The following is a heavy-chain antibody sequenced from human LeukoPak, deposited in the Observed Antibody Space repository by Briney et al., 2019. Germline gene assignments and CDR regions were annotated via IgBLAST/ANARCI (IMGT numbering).Heavy chain of an antibody. Sequence: SETLSLTCTVSGYSISSGYYWGWIRQPPGKGLEWIGSIYHSGSTYYNPSLKSRVTISVDTSKNQFSLKLSSVTAADTAVYYCARDYYDRSAPNFDYWGQGTLVTVSS. CDR2: IYHSGST. J-gene: IGHJ4*02. CDR1: GYSISSGYY. CDR3: ARDYYDRSAPNFDY. V-gene: IGHV4-38-2*02. D-gene: IGHD3-22*01.